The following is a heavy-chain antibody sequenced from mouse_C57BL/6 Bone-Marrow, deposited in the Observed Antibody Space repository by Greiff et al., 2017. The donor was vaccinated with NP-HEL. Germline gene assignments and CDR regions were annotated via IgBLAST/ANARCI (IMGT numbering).Heavy chain of an antibody. D-gene: IGHD1-1*01. V-gene: IGHV1-19*01. CDR2: INPYNGGT. Sequence: VQLQQSGPVLVKPGASVKMSCKASGYTFTDYYMNWVKQSHGKSLEWIGVINPYNGGTSYNQKFKGKATLTVDKSSSTAYMELNSLTSEDSAVYYCARTGSSPYYFDYWGQGTTLTVSS. CDR1: GYTFTDYY. J-gene: IGHJ2*01. CDR3: ARTGSSPYYFDY.